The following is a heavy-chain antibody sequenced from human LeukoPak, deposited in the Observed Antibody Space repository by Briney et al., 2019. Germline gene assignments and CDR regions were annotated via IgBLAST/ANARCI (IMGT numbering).Heavy chain of an antibody. CDR1: GFTFSSYP. J-gene: IGHJ6*02. CDR2: ISHDGSNK. CDR3: ARDRGATYYYYAMDV. V-gene: IGHV3-30-3*01. Sequence: GRSLRLSCAASGFTFSSYPMHWVRQAPGKGLEWVAVISHDGSNKYYADFVKGRFTISRDNSKNTLYVQMNSLRPEDTAVYYCARDRGATYYYYAMDVWGQGTTVTVSS.